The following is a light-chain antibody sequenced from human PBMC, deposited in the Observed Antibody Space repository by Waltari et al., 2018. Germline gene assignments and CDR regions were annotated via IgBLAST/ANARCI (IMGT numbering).Light chain of an antibody. Sequence: DLVMTQSPLSLPVTPGEPASISCRSSQSLLHSNGYNYLDWYLQKPGQSPQLLIYLGSNRASGVPDRFSGSGSGTDFTLKISRVEAEDVGVYYCMQALQTPLTFGGGTKVGIK. CDR1: QSLLHSNGYNY. CDR2: LGS. CDR3: MQALQTPLT. V-gene: IGKV2-28*01. J-gene: IGKJ4*01.